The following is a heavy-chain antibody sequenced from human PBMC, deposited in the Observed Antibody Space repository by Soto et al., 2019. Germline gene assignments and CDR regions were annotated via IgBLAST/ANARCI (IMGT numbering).Heavy chain of an antibody. D-gene: IGHD6-13*01. CDR2: IYPGDSDT. CDR1: GYIFTSYW. CDR3: ARGAAAAGTSYYYGMDV. V-gene: IGHV5-51*01. J-gene: IGHJ6*02. Sequence: GESLKISCNGSGYIFTSYWIGWVRQMPGKGLEWMGIIYPGDSDTRYSPSFQGQVTISADKSISTAYLQWSSLKASDTAMYYCARGAAAAGTSYYYGMDVWGQGTTVTVSS.